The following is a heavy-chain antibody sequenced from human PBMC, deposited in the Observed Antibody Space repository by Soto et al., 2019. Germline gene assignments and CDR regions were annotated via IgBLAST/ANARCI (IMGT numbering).Heavy chain of an antibody. Sequence: GGSLRLSCVASGFTFSRSAMTWVRQAPGQGLEWVSGISDDGGATYYADSVKGRFTISRDTSENTLFLLMNSLRAEDTAVYYCAHGKGHDSSGYYHPVADYWGQGTLVTVSS. CDR2: ISDDGGAT. J-gene: IGHJ4*02. D-gene: IGHD3-22*01. V-gene: IGHV3-23*01. CDR1: GFTFSRSA. CDR3: AHGKGHDSSGYYHPVADY.